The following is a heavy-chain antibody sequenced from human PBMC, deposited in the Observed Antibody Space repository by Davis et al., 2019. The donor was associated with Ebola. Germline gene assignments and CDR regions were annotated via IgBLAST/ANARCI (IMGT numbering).Heavy chain of an antibody. D-gene: IGHD3-16*01. Sequence: ASVKVSCKASGYTFTSYGISWVRQAPGQGLEWLGWISAYNGNTNYAQKLQGRVTMTTDTSTSTAYMELRSLKSDDTAVYYCARDPGGMSVARFDYWGQGTLVTVSS. J-gene: IGHJ4*02. CDR1: GYTFTSYG. CDR2: ISAYNGNT. V-gene: IGHV1-18*01. CDR3: ARDPGGMSVARFDY.